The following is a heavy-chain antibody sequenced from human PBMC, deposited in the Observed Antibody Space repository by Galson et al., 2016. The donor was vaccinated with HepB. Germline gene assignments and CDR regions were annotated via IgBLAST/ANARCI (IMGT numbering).Heavy chain of an antibody. CDR2: IWHDGDNK. V-gene: IGHV3-33*01. Sequence: SLRLSCAASGFTFNQYGMHWVRQAAGKGLEWVAVIWHDGDNKYYGDSVEGRFTISRDDSKNTLYLQMNGLTVDDTAVYYCARPISACRTSSCYFFEYWCQGSPVTVSS. J-gene: IGHJ4*02. CDR3: ARPISACRTSSCYFFEY. CDR1: GFTFNQYG. D-gene: IGHD1-7*01.